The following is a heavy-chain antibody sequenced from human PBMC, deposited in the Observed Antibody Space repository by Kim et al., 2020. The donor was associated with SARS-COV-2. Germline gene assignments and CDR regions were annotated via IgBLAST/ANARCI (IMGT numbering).Heavy chain of an antibody. CDR2: IYPRDSNT. J-gene: IGHJ4*02. D-gene: IGHD3-22*01. Sequence: GESLKISCKASGYTFTNYWIAWVRQMPGKGLEWMGIIYPRDSNTIYSPSFQGQVVISADKSITTAYLQWSSLKASDTAIYFCATQYSSVVYYFAYCGQGT. CDR3: ATQYSSVVYYFAY. V-gene: IGHV5-51*01. CDR1: GYTFTNYW.